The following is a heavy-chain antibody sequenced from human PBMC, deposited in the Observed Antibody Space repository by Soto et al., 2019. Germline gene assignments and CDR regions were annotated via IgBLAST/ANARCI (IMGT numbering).Heavy chain of an antibody. CDR3: ANRLIGTEYYDFWSVFGGGGRLDV. J-gene: IGHJ6*02. Sequence: GGSLRLSCAASGFTFSSYAMSWVRQAPGKGLEWVSAISGSGGSTYYADSVKGRFTISRDNSKNTLYLQMNSLRAEDTAVYYCANRLIGTEYYDFWSVFGGGGRLDVWGQGTTVTVSS. D-gene: IGHD3-3*01. CDR1: GFTFSSYA. CDR2: ISGSGGST. V-gene: IGHV3-23*01.